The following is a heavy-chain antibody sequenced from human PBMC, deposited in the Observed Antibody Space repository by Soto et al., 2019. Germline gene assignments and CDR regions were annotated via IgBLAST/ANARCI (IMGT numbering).Heavy chain of an antibody. CDR1: GVPFSGSA. CDR2: IRSKANSYAT. D-gene: IGHD1-26*01. V-gene: IGHV3-73*01. Sequence: GSLRHSCAASGVPFSGSAMDRVRQASGERLEGVGRIRSKANSYATAYAASVKGRFTISRDDSKNTAYLQMNSLKTEDTAVYYCTRPEWELRDYYYYYGMDVWGQGTTVTVSS. J-gene: IGHJ6*02. CDR3: TRPEWELRDYYYYYGMDV.